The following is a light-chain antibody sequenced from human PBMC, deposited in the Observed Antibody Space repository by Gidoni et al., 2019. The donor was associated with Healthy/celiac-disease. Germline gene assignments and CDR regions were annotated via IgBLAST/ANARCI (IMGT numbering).Light chain of an antibody. CDR3: AAWDDSLNGPV. CDR2: SNN. CDR1: SSNIGSNT. J-gene: IGLJ2*01. V-gene: IGLV1-44*01. Sequence: QSVLPQPPSASGTPGQRVTISCSGSSSNIGSNTVNWYQQRPGTAPKLLIYSNNQRPSGVPDRFSGSKSGTSASLAISGLQSEDEADYYCAAWDDSLNGPVFGGGTKLTVL.